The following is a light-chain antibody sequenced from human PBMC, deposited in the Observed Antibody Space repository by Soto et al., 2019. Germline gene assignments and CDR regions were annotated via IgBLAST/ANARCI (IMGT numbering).Light chain of an antibody. Sequence: AIQLTQSPSSLSASVGDRVTITCRASQGISSALAWYQQKPGKAPKLLIYDASSLESGVPSRFSGSGSGTDFTLTISSLQPEDCATYYCQQFNSYQFTFGPGTKVDIK. CDR1: QGISSA. V-gene: IGKV1-13*02. J-gene: IGKJ3*01. CDR3: QQFNSYQFT. CDR2: DAS.